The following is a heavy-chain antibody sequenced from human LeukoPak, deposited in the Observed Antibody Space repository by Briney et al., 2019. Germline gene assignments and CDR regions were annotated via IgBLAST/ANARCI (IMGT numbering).Heavy chain of an antibody. CDR2: IFRGDDT. Sequence: GGSLRLSCAASGFIVSQNCMSWVRQAPGKGLEWVSVIFRGDDTNYVDSVKGRFTIFRDNSKNTLYLQMNSLTAEDTAVYYCARHVWFGEHNGHENWFDPWGQGTLVIVSS. CDR3: ARHVWFGEHNGHENWFDP. CDR1: GFIVSQNC. V-gene: IGHV3-66*04. J-gene: IGHJ5*02. D-gene: IGHD3-10*01.